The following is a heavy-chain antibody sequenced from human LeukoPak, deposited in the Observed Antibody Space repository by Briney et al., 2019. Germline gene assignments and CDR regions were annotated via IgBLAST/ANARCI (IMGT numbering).Heavy chain of an antibody. CDR2: LYHRGSI. Sequence: PSETLSLICAVYSGFLSLRYWRWLRQHPGKWLEWLGELYHRGSIIYNPSLKSLLPLPVDTPKNHFSLNLRSVTPADTPVFHCGRHRPLLIGGSYYGRPYPFDYWGQGTLVTVSS. J-gene: IGHJ4*02. V-gene: IGHV4-34*01. CDR3: GRHRPLLIGGSYYGRPYPFDY. D-gene: IGHD1-26*01. CDR1: SGFLSLRY.